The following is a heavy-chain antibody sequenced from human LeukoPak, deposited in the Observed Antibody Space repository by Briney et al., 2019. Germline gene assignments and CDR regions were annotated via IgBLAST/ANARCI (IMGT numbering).Heavy chain of an antibody. CDR1: GGSISSYY. J-gene: IGHJ6*02. CDR2: IYYSGST. V-gene: IGHV4-59*12. D-gene: IGHD4-17*01. Sequence: SETLSLTCTVSGGSISSYYWSWIRQPPGKGLEWIGYIYYSGSTNYNPSLKSRVIISVDKSKNQFSLKLSSVTAADTAVYYCATSGLHDNGPYSYFVMDVWGQGTTVTVSS. CDR3: ATSGLHDNGPYSYFVMDV.